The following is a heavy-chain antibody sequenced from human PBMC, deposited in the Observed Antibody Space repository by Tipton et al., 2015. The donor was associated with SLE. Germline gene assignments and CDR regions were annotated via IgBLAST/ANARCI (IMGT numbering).Heavy chain of an antibody. CDR3: ARGPDDFWSGYSEMDV. J-gene: IGHJ6*04. Sequence: YNPSLKSRVTISVDMSKNQFSLKLSSVTAADTAVYYFARGPDDFWSGYSEMDVWGKGTTVTISS. D-gene: IGHD3-3*01. V-gene: IGHV4-61*02.